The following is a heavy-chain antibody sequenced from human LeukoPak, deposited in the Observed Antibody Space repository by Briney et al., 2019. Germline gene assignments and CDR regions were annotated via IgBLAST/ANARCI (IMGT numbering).Heavy chain of an antibody. V-gene: IGHV1-69*05. CDR2: IIPIFGTA. CDR1: GGTFSSYA. J-gene: IGHJ4*02. CDR3: ARVALGGYSSSSSGDDY. D-gene: IGHD6-6*01. Sequence: SVKVSCKASGGTFSSYAISWVRQAPGQGLEWMGGIIPIFGTANYAQKFQGRVTITTDESTSTAYMELSSLRSEDTAVYYCARVALGGYSSSSSGDDYWGQGTLVTVS.